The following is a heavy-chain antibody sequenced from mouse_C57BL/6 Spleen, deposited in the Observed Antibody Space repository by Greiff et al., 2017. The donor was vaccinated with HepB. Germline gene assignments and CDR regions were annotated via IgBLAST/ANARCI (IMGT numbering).Heavy chain of an antibody. CDR2: ISGGGGNT. CDR3: ARQRITTVVAPFDY. Sequence: DVMLVESGGGLVKPGGSLKLSCAASGFTFSSYTMSWVRQTPEKRLEWVATISGGGGNTYYPDSVKGRFTISRDNAKNTLYLQMSSLRSEDTALYYCARQRITTVVAPFDYWGQGTLVTVSA. V-gene: IGHV5-9*01. D-gene: IGHD1-1*01. CDR1: GFTFSSYT. J-gene: IGHJ3*01.